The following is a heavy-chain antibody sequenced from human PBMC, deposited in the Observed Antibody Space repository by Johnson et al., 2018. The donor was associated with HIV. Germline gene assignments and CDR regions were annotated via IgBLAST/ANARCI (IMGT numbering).Heavy chain of an antibody. D-gene: IGHD3-22*01. CDR2: ISYDGSNK. J-gene: IGHJ3*02. CDR3: AKETRDSSGAFDI. CDR1: GFTFSSYA. V-gene: IGHV3-30-3*01. Sequence: QMQLVESGGGVVQPGRSLRLSCAASGFTFSSYAMHWVRQAPGKGLEWVSVISYDGSNKYNADSVKGRFTISRDNSKKMLYLHMNSLRAEDTAVYYCAKETRDSSGAFDIWGQGTLVTVS.